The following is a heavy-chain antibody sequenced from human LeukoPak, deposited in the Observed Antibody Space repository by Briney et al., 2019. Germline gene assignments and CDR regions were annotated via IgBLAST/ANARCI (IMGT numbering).Heavy chain of an antibody. V-gene: IGHV4-4*07. CDR1: GGSINSFY. Sequence: SETLSLICTVSGGSINSFYWTWIRQPAGKGLEWIGRIYSSGSTNYNPSLKSRVTISVDTSKNQFSLKLSSVTAADTAVYYCARHAGSGATINYYGMDVWGQGTTVTVSS. D-gene: IGHD5-24*01. CDR2: IYSSGST. J-gene: IGHJ6*02. CDR3: ARHAGSGATINYYGMDV.